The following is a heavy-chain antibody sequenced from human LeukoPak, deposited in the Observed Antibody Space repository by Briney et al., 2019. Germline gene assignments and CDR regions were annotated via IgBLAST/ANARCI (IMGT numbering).Heavy chain of an antibody. CDR1: GGSISSGGYY. Sequence: SETLSLTCTVSGGSISSGGYYWSWIRQHPGKGLEWIGYIYYSGSTYYNPSLKSRVTISVDTSKNQFSLKLSSVTAADTAVYYCARERSHCGGDCFGLDAFDIWGQGTMATVSS. CDR2: IYYSGST. J-gene: IGHJ3*02. CDR3: ARERSHCGGDCFGLDAFDI. D-gene: IGHD2-21*02. V-gene: IGHV4-31*03.